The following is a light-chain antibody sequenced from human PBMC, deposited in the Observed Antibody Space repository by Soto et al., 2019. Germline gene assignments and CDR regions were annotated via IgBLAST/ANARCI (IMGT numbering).Light chain of an antibody. CDR2: DVS. Sequence: QSVLTQPASVSGSPGQSITISCTGTSSDVGGYNYVSWYQQHPGKAPKLMIYDVSNRPSGVSNRFSGSKSGNTASLTISGLQAEYEADYYSSSYSSSSTWVFGTGTKVTV. CDR1: SSDVGGYNY. CDR3: SSYSSSSTWV. V-gene: IGLV2-14*01. J-gene: IGLJ1*01.